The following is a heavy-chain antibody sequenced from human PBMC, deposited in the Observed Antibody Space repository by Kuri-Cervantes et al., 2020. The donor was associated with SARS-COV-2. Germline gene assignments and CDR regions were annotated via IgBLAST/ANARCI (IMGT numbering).Heavy chain of an antibody. D-gene: IGHD3-3*01. V-gene: IGHV3-7*03. Sequence: GESLKISCAASGFTFSSYWMSWVRQAPGKGLEWVANIKQDGSEKYYVDSVKGRFTISRDNAKNSLHLQMNSLKTEDTAVYYCTTLWSAWGQGTLVTVSS. J-gene: IGHJ4*02. CDR1: GFTFSSYW. CDR2: IKQDGSEK. CDR3: TTLWSA.